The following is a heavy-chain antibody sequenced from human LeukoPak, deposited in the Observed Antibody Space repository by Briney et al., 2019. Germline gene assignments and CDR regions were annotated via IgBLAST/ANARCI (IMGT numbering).Heavy chain of an antibody. V-gene: IGHV3-23*01. Sequence: PGGSLRLSCAASGFTFSSYEMNWVRQAPGKGLEWVSCITVGASTTYYADSVKGRFTISRDNSKNTLYLQMNSLRAEDTAVYYCAKGGVPGTNYLDYWGQGTLVTVSS. J-gene: IGHJ4*02. CDR1: GFTFSSYE. D-gene: IGHD6-19*01. CDR2: ITVGASTT. CDR3: AKGGVPGTNYLDY.